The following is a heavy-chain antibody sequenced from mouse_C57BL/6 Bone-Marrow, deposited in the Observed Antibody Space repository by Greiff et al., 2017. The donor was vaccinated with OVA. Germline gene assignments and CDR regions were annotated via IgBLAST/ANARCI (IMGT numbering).Heavy chain of an antibody. CDR3: AVNSSRLSCFAV. D-gene: IGHD1-1*01. J-gene: IGHJ1*03. CDR2: LNPSNGGT. V-gene: IGHV1-53*01. Sequence: QVQLQQPGTELVKPGASVKLSCKASGYTFTSYWMHWVKQRPGLGLEWIGNLNPSNGGTNYNEKFTSKATLTVDKSSSTAYMQLSILTSVYSTVYYCAVNSSRLSCFAVWGTGTTVTVS. CDR1: GYTFTSYW.